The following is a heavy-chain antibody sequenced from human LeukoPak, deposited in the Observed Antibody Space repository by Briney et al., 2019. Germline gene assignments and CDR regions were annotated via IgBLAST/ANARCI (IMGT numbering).Heavy chain of an antibody. J-gene: IGHJ3*02. V-gene: IGHV4-59*08. D-gene: IGHD3-10*01. Sequence: PSETLSLTCTVSGGSISSYYWSWIRQPPGKGLEWIGYIYYSGSTNYNPSLKSRVAISVDTSKNQFSLKLSSVTAADTAVYYCASDTKKYYYGSGGAFDIWGQGTMVTVSS. CDR1: GGSISSYY. CDR3: ASDTKKYYYGSGGAFDI. CDR2: IYYSGST.